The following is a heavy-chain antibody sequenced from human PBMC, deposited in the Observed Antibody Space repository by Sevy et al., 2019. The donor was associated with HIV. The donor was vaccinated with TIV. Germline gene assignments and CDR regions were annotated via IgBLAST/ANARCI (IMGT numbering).Heavy chain of an antibody. Sequence: GGSLRLSCAASGFTFDDYAMHWVRQAPGKGLEWVSGISWNSDNIDYADSVKGRFTISRDNAKNSLYLQMNSLRAEDTAFYFCAKVMPPYSSSAIFDYWGQGTLVTVSS. CDR1: GFTFDDYA. V-gene: IGHV3-9*01. J-gene: IGHJ4*02. D-gene: IGHD6-6*01. CDR3: AKVMPPYSSSAIFDY. CDR2: ISWNSDNI.